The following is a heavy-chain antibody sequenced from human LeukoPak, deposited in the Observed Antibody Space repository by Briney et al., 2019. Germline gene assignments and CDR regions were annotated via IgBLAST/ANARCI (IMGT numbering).Heavy chain of an antibody. V-gene: IGHV3-23*01. CDR3: AKESGYSGSGSYYSAGFFDY. D-gene: IGHD3-10*01. CDR1: GFTFSSYA. Sequence: GGSLGLSCAASGFTFSSYAMSWVRQAPGKGLEWVSAISGSGGSTYYADSVKGRFTISRDNSKNTLYLQMNSLRAEDTAVYYCAKESGYSGSGSYYSAGFFDYWGQGTLVTVSS. J-gene: IGHJ4*02. CDR2: ISGSGGST.